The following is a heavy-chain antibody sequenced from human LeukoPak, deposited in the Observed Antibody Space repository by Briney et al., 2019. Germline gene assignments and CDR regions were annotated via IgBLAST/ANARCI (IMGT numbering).Heavy chain of an antibody. J-gene: IGHJ6*04. CDR1: GFTFSIFG. CDR2: IFPSGGEI. CDR3: AELGITMIGGV. V-gene: IGHV3-23*01. Sequence: PGGSLRLSCVASGFTFSIFGMSWVRQPPGKGLEWVSSIFPSGGEIHYADSVRGRFTISRDNSKSTLSLQMNSLRAEDTAVYYCAELGITMIGGVWGKGTTVTISS. D-gene: IGHD3-10*02.